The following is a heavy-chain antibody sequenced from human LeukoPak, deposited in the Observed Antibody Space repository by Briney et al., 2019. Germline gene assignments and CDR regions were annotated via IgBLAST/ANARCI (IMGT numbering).Heavy chain of an antibody. J-gene: IGHJ4*02. CDR1: GYTFTSYG. CDR3: ALLGYCSGGNCSPIDY. CDR2: ISGYNGNT. D-gene: IGHD2-15*01. Sequence: ASVKVSCKASGYTFTSYGISWVRQAPGQGLEWMGWISGYNGNTNYAQKLQGRVTMTTDTSTSTAYMELRSLRSDDTAVYYCALLGYCSGGNCSPIDYWGQGTLVTVSS. V-gene: IGHV1-18*01.